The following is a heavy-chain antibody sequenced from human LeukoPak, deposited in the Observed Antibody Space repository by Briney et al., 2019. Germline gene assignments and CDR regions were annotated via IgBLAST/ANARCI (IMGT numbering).Heavy chain of an antibody. CDR2: IIPIFGTA. CDR3: ARDFYGSGSYCDY. D-gene: IGHD3-10*01. V-gene: IGHV1-69*06. CDR1: GGTFSSYA. Sequence: GASVKVSCKASGGTFSSYAISWVRQAPGQGLEWMGGIIPIFGTANYAQKFRGRVTITADKSTRTAYMELSSLRSEDTAVYYCARDFYGSGSYCDYWGQGTLVTVSS. J-gene: IGHJ4*02.